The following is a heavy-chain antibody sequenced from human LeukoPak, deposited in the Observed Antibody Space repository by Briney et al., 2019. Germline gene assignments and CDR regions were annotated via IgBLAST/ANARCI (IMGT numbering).Heavy chain of an antibody. J-gene: IGHJ3*02. Sequence: GGSLRLSSAASGFTFSSYEMNWVRQAPGKGLEWVSYISSSGSTIYYADSVKGRFTISRDNAKNSLYLQMNSLRAEDTAVYYCARYKVGIVVVHDAFDIWGQGTMVTVSS. V-gene: IGHV3-48*03. D-gene: IGHD3-22*01. CDR1: GFTFSSYE. CDR3: ARYKVGIVVVHDAFDI. CDR2: ISSSGSTI.